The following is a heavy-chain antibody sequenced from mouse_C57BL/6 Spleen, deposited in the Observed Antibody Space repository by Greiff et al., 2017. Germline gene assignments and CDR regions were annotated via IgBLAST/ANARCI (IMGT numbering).Heavy chain of an antibody. J-gene: IGHJ2*01. D-gene: IGHD1-1*01. Sequence: EVKVVESGPGLAKPSQTLSLTCSVTGYSITSDYWNWIRKFPGNKLEYMGYISYSGSTYYNPSLKSRISITRDTSKNQYYLQLNSMTTEDTATYNCARVTTVVATGFDYWGQGTTLTVSS. CDR1: GYSITSDY. CDR3: ARVTTVVATGFDY. CDR2: ISYSGST. V-gene: IGHV3-8*01.